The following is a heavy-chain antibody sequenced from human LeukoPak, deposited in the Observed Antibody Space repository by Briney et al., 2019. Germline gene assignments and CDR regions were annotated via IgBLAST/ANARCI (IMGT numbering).Heavy chain of an antibody. CDR2: IIPILGIA. D-gene: IGHD6-19*01. CDR3: ARDPSSGWYVFDY. J-gene: IGHJ4*02. V-gene: IGHV1-69*10. Sequence: ASVKVSCKASGGTFSNYAINWVRQAPGQGLEWMGGIIPILGIANYAQKFQGRVTITADESTTTAYMELSSLRSDDTVVYYCARDPSSGWYVFDYWGQGTLVTVSS. CDR1: GGTFSNYA.